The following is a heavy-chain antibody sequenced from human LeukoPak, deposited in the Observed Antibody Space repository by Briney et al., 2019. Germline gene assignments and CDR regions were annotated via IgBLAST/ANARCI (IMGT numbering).Heavy chain of an antibody. V-gene: IGHV3-30*18. J-gene: IGHJ6*02. CDR1: GFTFSSHG. Sequence: GGSLRLSCAASGFTFSSHGMHWVRQAPGKGLEWVAVISYDGSNKYYADSVKGRFTISRDNSKNMLYLQMNSLRAEDTAVYYCAKDPSGLWSGPPYYYYYGMDVWGQGTTVTVSS. CDR3: AKDPSGLWSGPPYYYYYGMDV. CDR2: ISYDGSNK. D-gene: IGHD3-10*01.